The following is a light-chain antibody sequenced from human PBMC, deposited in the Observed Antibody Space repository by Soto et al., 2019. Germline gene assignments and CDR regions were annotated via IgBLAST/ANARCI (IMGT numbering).Light chain of an antibody. V-gene: IGKV1-5*03. J-gene: IGKJ1*01. Sequence: DIKINHSPSTLSGSVGDRFAITCRAGQTISSWLAWYQQTPGKAPKLLLYTASTLQSGVPSRFSGSGSGPEFTLTISSLQPDDFATYYCQHYNSYSEAFGQGTKVDI. CDR2: TAS. CDR1: QTISSW. CDR3: QHYNSYSEA.